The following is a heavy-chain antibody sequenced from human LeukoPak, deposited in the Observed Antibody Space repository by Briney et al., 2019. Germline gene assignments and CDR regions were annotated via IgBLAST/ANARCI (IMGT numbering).Heavy chain of an antibody. J-gene: IGHJ4*02. V-gene: IGHV4-59*01. Sequence: SETLSLTCTVSGGSISSYYWSWIRQPPGKGLEWIGYIYYSGSTNYNPSLKSRVTISVDTSKNQFSLKLSSVTAADTAVYYCAREARRGGFDYWGQGTLVTVSS. D-gene: IGHD3-10*01. CDR1: GGSISSYY. CDR2: IYYSGST. CDR3: AREARRGGFDY.